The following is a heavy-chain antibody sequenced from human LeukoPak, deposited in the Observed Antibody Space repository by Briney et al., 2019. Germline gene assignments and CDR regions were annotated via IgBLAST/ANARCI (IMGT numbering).Heavy chain of an antibody. J-gene: IGHJ4*02. V-gene: IGHV3-49*04. CDR1: GFTFSKHG. D-gene: IGHD6-19*01. CDR2: IRSKAYGGTT. CDR3: TRGSSGWYGVDY. Sequence: PGGSLRLSCGASGFTFSKHGMNWVRQAPGKGLEWVGFIRSKAYGGTTEYAASVKGRFTISRDDSKSIAYLQMNSLKTEDTAVYYCTRGSSGWYGVDYWGQGTLVTVSS.